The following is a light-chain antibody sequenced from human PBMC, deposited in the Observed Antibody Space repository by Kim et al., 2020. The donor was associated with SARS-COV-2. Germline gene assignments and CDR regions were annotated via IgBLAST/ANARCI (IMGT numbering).Light chain of an antibody. Sequence: DIQMTQSPSSLSTSLGDRVTITCRASQGISNNLAWFQQKPGEAPKSLIYGASTLQGGVPSRFSGAGSGKDFTLTISSLQPDDLAIYFCQQYNSHHITFGQGTRLEIK. CDR2: GAS. V-gene: IGKV1-16*01. CDR1: QGISNN. CDR3: QQYNSHHIT. J-gene: IGKJ5*01.